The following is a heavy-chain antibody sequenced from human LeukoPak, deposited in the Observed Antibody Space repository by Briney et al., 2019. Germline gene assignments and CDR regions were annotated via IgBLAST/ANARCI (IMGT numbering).Heavy chain of an antibody. D-gene: IGHD3-9*01. V-gene: IGHV4-59*08. Sequence: SETLSLTCTVPGGSIRSYYWNWIRQPPGKGLEWIGYINYSGSTNYNPSLKSRVAISVDTSKNQFSLKLSSVTAADTAVYYCARWYYDILTASRNFDYWGQGILVTVSS. J-gene: IGHJ4*02. CDR3: ARWYYDILTASRNFDY. CDR1: GGSIRSYY. CDR2: INYSGST.